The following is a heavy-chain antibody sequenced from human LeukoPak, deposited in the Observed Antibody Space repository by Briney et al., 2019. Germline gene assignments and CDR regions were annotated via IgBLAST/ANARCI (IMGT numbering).Heavy chain of an antibody. V-gene: IGHV1-69*05. CDR2: IIPIFGTA. J-gene: IGHJ6*02. Sequence: GSSVKVSCKASGGTFSSYAISWVRQAPGQGLEWMGGIIPIFGTANYAQKFQGRVTITTDESTSTAYMELSSLRSEDTAVYYCARDRPGNDILTGYYPRSDYGMDVWGQGTTVTVSS. CDR1: GGTFSSYA. D-gene: IGHD3-9*01. CDR3: ARDRPGNDILTGYYPRSDYGMDV.